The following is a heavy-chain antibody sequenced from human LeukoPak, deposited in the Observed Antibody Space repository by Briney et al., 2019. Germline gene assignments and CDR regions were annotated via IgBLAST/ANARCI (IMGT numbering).Heavy chain of an antibody. CDR3: ARAVRGYSYAYLPY. Sequence: ASVKVSCKASGYTFSSYGISWVRQAPGQGLEWIGWISAYDGNTNYAQKLQGRVTMTTDTSTSTAYMELRSLRSDDTAVYYCARAVRGYSYAYLPYWGQETLVTVSS. D-gene: IGHD5-18*01. CDR2: ISAYDGNT. J-gene: IGHJ4*02. V-gene: IGHV1-18*01. CDR1: GYTFSSYG.